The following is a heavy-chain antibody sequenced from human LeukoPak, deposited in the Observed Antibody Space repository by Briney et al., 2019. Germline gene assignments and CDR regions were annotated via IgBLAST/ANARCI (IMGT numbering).Heavy chain of an antibody. V-gene: IGHV3-23*01. D-gene: IGHD3-16*02. CDR3: AKLSYTWGYFDY. Sequence: GGSLRLSCAASGFTFSTYTMAWVRQAPGGGLEWVSGISDNGGRTYYADSVKGRFTISRDNSKNTLYLQMNSLRAEDTAVYYCAKLSYTWGYFDYWGQGTLVTVSS. CDR2: ISDNGGRT. CDR1: GFTFSTYT. J-gene: IGHJ4*02.